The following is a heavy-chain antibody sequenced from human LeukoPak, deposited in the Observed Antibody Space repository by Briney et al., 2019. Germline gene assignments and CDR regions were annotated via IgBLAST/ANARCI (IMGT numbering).Heavy chain of an antibody. CDR3: ARPGGVSGSPFDAFDI. D-gene: IGHD2-8*02. CDR1: GYTFTGYY. Sequence: ASVKVSCKASGYTFTGYYMHWVRQAPGQGLEWMGRINPNSGGTNYAQKFQGRVTMTRDTSISTAYMELSRLRSDDTAVYYCARPGGVSGSPFDAFDIWGQGAMVTVSS. J-gene: IGHJ3*02. V-gene: IGHV1-2*06. CDR2: INPNSGGT.